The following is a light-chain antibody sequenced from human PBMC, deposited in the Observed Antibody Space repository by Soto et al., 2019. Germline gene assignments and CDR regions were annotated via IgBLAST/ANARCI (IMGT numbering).Light chain of an antibody. V-gene: IGLV2-14*01. CDR2: GVT. J-gene: IGLJ3*02. CDR3: SSYTTITTPV. CDR1: SSDVGAYDY. Sequence: QSVLTQPASVSGSPGQSITISCTGTSSDVGAYDYVSWYQQHPGKAPKLLIYGVTSRRPGVSDRFSGSKSGNTASLTISGLQADDEADYYCSSYTTITTPVFGGGTQLTVL.